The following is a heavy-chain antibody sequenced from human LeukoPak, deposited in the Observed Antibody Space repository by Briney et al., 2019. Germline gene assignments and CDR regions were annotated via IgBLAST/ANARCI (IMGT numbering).Heavy chain of an antibody. D-gene: IGHD3-22*01. CDR1: GYTFTGYY. CDR2: MNPNSGNT. J-gene: IGHJ4*02. Sequence: ASVKVSCKASGYTFTGYYMHWVRQATGQGLEWMGCMNPNSGNTGYAQKFQGRVTITRNTSISTAYMELSSLRSEDTAVYYCARVLRDSTGYYHIDFDYWGQGTLVTVSS. CDR3: ARVLRDSTGYYHIDFDY. V-gene: IGHV1-8*03.